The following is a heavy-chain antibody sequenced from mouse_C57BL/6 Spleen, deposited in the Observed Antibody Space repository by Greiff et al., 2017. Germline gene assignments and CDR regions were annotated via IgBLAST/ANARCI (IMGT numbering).Heavy chain of an antibody. CDR1: GFNIKDYY. Sequence: EVKLMESGAELVKPGASVKLSCTASGFNIKDYYMHWVKQRTEQGLEWIGRIDPEDGETKYAPKFQGKATITADTYSNTAYLQLSSLKSADTAVYYGAREWLLQWDYWGQGTTLTGSS. CDR3: AREWLLQWDY. D-gene: IGHD2-3*01. J-gene: IGHJ2*01. V-gene: IGHV14-2*01. CDR2: IDPEDGET.